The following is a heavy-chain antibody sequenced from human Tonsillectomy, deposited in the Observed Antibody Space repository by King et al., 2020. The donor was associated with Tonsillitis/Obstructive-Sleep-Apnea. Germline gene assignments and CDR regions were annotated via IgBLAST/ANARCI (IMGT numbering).Heavy chain of an antibody. Sequence: VQLVESGGGLVQPGGSLRLSCAASKFTFSNYWMTWVRQAPGKGLEWVANIKQVGSEKYYVDSVRGRFTISRDNAKNSLYLQMNSLRAEDTAVYYCASDWGDQGVPGFDYWGQGTLVTVSS. CDR1: KFTFSNYW. J-gene: IGHJ4*02. CDR2: IKQVGSEK. D-gene: IGHD3-16*01. V-gene: IGHV3-7*04. CDR3: ASDWGDQGVPGFDY.